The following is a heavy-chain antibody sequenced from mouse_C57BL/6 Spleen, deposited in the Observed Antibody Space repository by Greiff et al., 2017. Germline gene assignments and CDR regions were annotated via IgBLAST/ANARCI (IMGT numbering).Heavy chain of an antibody. Sequence: VQLQQSGAELVKPGASVKLSCKASGYTFTSYWMQWVKQRPGQGLEWIGEIDPSDSYTNYNQKFKGKATLTVDTSSSTAYMQLSSLTSEDSAVYYCARRHYGSSLGYYFDYWGQGTTLTVSS. V-gene: IGHV1-50*01. CDR2: IDPSDSYT. CDR1: GYTFTSYW. CDR3: ARRHYGSSLGYYFDY. J-gene: IGHJ2*01. D-gene: IGHD1-1*01.